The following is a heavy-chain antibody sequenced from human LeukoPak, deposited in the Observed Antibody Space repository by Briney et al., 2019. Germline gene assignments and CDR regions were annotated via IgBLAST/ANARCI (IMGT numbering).Heavy chain of an antibody. CDR2: ISAYNGNT. D-gene: IGHD3-22*01. Sequence: GASVKVSCKASGYTFTSYGISWVRQAPGQGLEWMGWISAYNGNTNYAQKLQGRVTMTTDTSTSTAYMELRSLRSDDTAVYYCARDEARSGYHGDFDYWGQGTLVTVSS. V-gene: IGHV1-18*01. CDR1: GYTFTSYG. CDR3: ARDEARSGYHGDFDY. J-gene: IGHJ4*02.